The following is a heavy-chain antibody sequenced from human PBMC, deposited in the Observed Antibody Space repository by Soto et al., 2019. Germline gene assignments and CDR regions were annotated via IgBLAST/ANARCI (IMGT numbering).Heavy chain of an antibody. CDR2: ISGSGDNT. D-gene: IGHD3-3*01. Sequence: GGSRRLSCSASGFTFISAAMRWFRQAPGKGLEWVSVISGSGDNTYHADSVKGRFTISRDNAKNTLYLQMNSLRAEDTAIYYCAKRWSNRFLEPRDYFDYWGQGTLVTVSS. V-gene: IGHV3-23*01. CDR3: AKRWSNRFLEPRDYFDY. CDR1: GFTFISAA. J-gene: IGHJ4*02.